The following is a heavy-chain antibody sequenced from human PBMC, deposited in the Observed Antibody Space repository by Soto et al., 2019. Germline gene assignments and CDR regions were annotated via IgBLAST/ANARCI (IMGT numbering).Heavy chain of an antibody. CDR1: GYTFPTHG. J-gene: IGHJ6*03. CDR3: VRDKATGTGYYMDV. Sequence: ASVKVSCKASGYTFPTHGISWVRQAPGQGLEWMGWISAYNGDTNYAQNVQGRVALTTDTSTSTAYMELTNLSSDDTAIYYCVRDKATGTGYYMDVWGKGTTVTVSS. CDR2: ISAYNGDT. D-gene: IGHD1-1*01. V-gene: IGHV1-18*01.